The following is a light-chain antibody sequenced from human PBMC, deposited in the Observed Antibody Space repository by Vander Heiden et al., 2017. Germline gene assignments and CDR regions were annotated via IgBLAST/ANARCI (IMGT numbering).Light chain of an antibody. CDR1: SSDVGGYNY. V-gene: IGLV2-14*01. CDR3: SAYTSSSTLV. Sequence: SALTLPASVSGSTGPSTIISSSETSSDVGGYNYVSWYQQHPANALNLLVYDVSNRPSGVSIRFSGSKSGNTASLTISEPQAEDEADYYCSAYTSSSTLVFGGGTKLTVL. J-gene: IGLJ2*01. CDR2: DVS.